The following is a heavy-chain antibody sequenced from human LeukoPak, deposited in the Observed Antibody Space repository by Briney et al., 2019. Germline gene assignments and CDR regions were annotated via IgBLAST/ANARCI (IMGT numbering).Heavy chain of an antibody. Sequence: GGSLRLSCAASGFTFSSYSMNWVRQAPGKGLEWVSSISSSSSYIYYADSVKGRFTISRDNAKNSLYLQMNSLRAEDTAVYYCARDLLYYDSSGSFDYWGQGTLVTVSS. CDR2: ISSSSSYI. CDR3: ARDLLYYDSSGSFDY. J-gene: IGHJ4*02. D-gene: IGHD3-22*01. V-gene: IGHV3-21*01. CDR1: GFTFSSYS.